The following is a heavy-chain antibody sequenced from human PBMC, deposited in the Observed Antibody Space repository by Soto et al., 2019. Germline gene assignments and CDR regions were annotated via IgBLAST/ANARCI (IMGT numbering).Heavy chain of an antibody. J-gene: IGHJ3*02. CDR2: ISYDGSNK. Sequence: QVQLVESGGGVVQPGRSLRLSCAASGFTFSSYGMHWVRQAPGKGLEWVAVISYDGSNKYYADSVKGRFTISRDNSKNTLYLKMNSLRAEDTAVYYCAIVLSIVVGAFDIWGQGTMVTVSS. CDR3: AIVLSIVVGAFDI. D-gene: IGHD3-22*01. CDR1: GFTFSSYG. V-gene: IGHV3-30*03.